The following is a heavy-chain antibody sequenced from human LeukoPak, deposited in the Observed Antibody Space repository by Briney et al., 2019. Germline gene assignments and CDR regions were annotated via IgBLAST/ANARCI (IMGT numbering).Heavy chain of an antibody. CDR3: ARGTPIYDFIDY. V-gene: IGHV4-34*01. J-gene: IGHJ4*02. CDR2: INHSGST. CDR1: GGSFSGYY. D-gene: IGHD3-3*01. Sequence: SETLSLTCAVYGGSFSGYYWSWIRQPPGKGLEWIGEINHSGSTNYNPSLKSRVTISVDTSKNQFSLKLSSVTAADTAVYYCARGTPIYDFIDYWGQGTLVTVSS.